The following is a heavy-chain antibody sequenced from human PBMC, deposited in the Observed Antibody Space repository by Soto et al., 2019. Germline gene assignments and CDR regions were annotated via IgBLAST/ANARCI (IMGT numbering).Heavy chain of an antibody. D-gene: IGHD6-19*01. V-gene: IGHV4-61*01. CDR2: IYHSGST. J-gene: IGHJ5*02. CDR1: GGSVSSGSYH. CDR3: ARLSVAWFDP. Sequence: QVQLQESGPGLVKPSETLSLTCTVSGGSVSSGSYHWGWIRQPPGKGLEWIGYIYHSGSTNYNPSLTRRVTISVDTSKNQFSLSLTSVTAADTAVYYCARLSVAWFDPWGQGTLVTVAS.